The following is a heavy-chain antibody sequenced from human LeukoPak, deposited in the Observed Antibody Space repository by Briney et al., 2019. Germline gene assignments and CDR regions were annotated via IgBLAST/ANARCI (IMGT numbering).Heavy chain of an antibody. J-gene: IGHJ4*02. D-gene: IGHD3-3*01. V-gene: IGHV4-59*11. CDR1: DGSISSHY. CDR2: IYYSGST. Sequence: SETLSLTCTVSDGSISSHYWSWIRQPPGKGLEWIGYIYYSGSTNYNPSLKSRVTISVDTSKNQFSLKLSSVTAADTAVYYCARDGFWSGYSWFDYWGQGTLVTVSS. CDR3: ARDGFWSGYSWFDY.